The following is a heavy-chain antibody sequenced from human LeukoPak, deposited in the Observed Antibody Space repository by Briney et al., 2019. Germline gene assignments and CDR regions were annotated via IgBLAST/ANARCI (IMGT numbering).Heavy chain of an antibody. CDR3: ARGSVIGGYSGYEHLDH. V-gene: IGHV1-46*01. CDR1: GYTFTGYY. Sequence: GASVKVSCKASGYTFTGYYMHWVRQAPGQGLEWMGIINPSGGSTSYAQKFQGRVTMTRDTSTSTVYMELSSLRSEDTAVYYCARGSVIGGYSGYEHLDHWGQGTLVTVSS. D-gene: IGHD5-12*01. CDR2: INPSGGST. J-gene: IGHJ4*02.